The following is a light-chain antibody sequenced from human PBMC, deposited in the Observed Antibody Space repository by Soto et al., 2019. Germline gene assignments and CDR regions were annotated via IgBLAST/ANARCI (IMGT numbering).Light chain of an antibody. V-gene: IGKV3-20*01. J-gene: IGKJ1*01. Sequence: ENVLTQSPGTLSLSPGERATLSCRASQSVSSSYFAWYQQKPGQAPRLLIYDASSRATGIPDRFSGSGSGTDFTLTISRLEPEDFAVYFCQQYGSSPRTFGQGTKVDIK. CDR3: QQYGSSPRT. CDR2: DAS. CDR1: QSVSSSY.